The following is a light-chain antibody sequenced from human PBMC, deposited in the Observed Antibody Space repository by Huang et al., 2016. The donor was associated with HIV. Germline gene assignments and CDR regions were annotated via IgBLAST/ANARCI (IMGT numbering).Light chain of an antibody. CDR2: AAS. CDR3: QQFSSYPLT. CDR1: QGIPNY. V-gene: IGKV1-9*01. J-gene: IGKJ4*01. Sequence: IQLTQSPSSLSIYVGDKVTITCRTSQGIPNYVAWYQQRPGKAPQLLIYAASTLQNRVPSRCRGSGSGADFALSIANVQPEDSATYYCQQFSSYPLTFGGGTKVEIK.